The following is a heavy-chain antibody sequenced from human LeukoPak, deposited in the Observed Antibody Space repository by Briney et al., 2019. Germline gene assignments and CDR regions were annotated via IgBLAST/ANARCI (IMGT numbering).Heavy chain of an antibody. CDR3: AKTSSPPGDWFDP. CDR2: IYHSGST. J-gene: IGHJ5*02. CDR1: GYSFSSGYY. V-gene: IGHV4-38-2*02. Sequence: SETLSLTCTVSGYSFSSGYYWGWIRQPPGKGLEWIGSIYHSGSTYYNPSLKSRVTISVDTSTNQFSLKLSSEAAADTAEYYCAKTSSPPGDWFDPWGQGTLVTVSS.